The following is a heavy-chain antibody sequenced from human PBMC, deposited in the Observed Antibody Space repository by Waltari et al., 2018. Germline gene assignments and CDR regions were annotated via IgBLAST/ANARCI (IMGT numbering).Heavy chain of an antibody. J-gene: IGHJ4*02. CDR2: INHSGST. Sequence: QVQLQQWGAGLLKPSETLSLTCAVYGGSFSAYYWSCISQPPGKGLEWIGEINHSGSTNYNPSLKSRVTISVDTSKNQFSLKLSSVTAADTAVYYCARGDYGGNRWLWSYKDYWGQGTLVTVSS. CDR3: ARGDYGGNRWLWSYKDY. D-gene: IGHD4-17*01. V-gene: IGHV4-34*01. CDR1: GGSFSAYY.